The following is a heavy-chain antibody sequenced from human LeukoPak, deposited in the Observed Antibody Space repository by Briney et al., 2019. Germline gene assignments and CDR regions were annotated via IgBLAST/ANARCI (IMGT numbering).Heavy chain of an antibody. CDR2: IYYSGST. J-gene: IGHJ4*02. D-gene: IGHD5-18*01. V-gene: IGHV4-59*01. CDR1: GGSLSSYY. CDR3: ARGLLDSYGYGYYFDY. Sequence: SETLSLTCTVSGGSLSSYYWSWIRQPPGKGLEWSGYIYYSGSTNYNPSLKSRVTISVDTSKNQFSLKLSSVTAADTAVYYCARGLLDSYGYGYYFDYWGQGTLVTVSS.